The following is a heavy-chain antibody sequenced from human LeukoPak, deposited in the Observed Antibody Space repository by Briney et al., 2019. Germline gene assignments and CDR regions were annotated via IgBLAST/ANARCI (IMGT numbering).Heavy chain of an antibody. J-gene: IGHJ4*02. Sequence: GGSLRLSCAASGFTFSSYGMHWVRQAPGKGLEWVAVISYDGSNKYYADSVKGRFTISRDNSKNTLYLQMNSLRAEDTAVYYCAKETLYYYDSSGYYDYWGQGTLVTVSS. CDR1: GFTFSSYG. CDR2: ISYDGSNK. D-gene: IGHD3-22*01. CDR3: AKETLYYYDSSGYYDY. V-gene: IGHV3-30*18.